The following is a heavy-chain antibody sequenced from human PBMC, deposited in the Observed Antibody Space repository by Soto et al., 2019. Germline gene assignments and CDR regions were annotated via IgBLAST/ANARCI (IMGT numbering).Heavy chain of an antibody. J-gene: IGHJ3*02. CDR1: GYSFTSYW. V-gene: IGHV5-10-1*03. CDR2: IDPSDSYT. D-gene: IGHD3-22*01. Sequence: EVQLVQSGAEVKKPGESLRISCKGSGYSFTSYWISWVRQMPGKGLEWTGRIDPSDSYTNYSPSFQGHVTISADKSISTAYLQWSSLKASDTAMYYCAREMIVVATNSDRYAFDIWGQGTMVTVSS. CDR3: AREMIVVATNSDRYAFDI.